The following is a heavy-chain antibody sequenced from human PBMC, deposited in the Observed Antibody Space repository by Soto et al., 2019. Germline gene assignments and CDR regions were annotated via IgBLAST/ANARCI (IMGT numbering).Heavy chain of an antibody. CDR1: GYTFTSYA. V-gene: IGHV1-3*01. CDR2: INAGNGNT. D-gene: IGHD3-3*01. CDR3: ARDPHYDFWGGYYDFYYYGMDV. Sequence: QVRLVQSGAEVKKPGASVKVSCKASGYTFTSYAMHWVRQAPGQRLEWMGWINAGNGNTKYSQKFQGRVTITRDTSASTAYEELSSLRSKDRAVYYCARDPHYDFWGGYYDFYYYGMDVWGQGTTVNVS. J-gene: IGHJ6*02.